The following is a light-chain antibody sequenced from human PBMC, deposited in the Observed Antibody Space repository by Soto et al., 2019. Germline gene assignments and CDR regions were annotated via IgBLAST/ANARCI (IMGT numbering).Light chain of an antibody. CDR2: GAS. Sequence: EIVMTQSPATLSVSPGERVTLSCRASQSVSSRLAWYHQKPGQSPRLLIYGASTRATGIPDRFSGSGSGTDFTLTISRLEPEDFAVYYCQQYGSSPQVTFGQGTRLEIK. CDR1: QSVSSR. CDR3: QQYGSSPQVT. J-gene: IGKJ5*01. V-gene: IGKV3-20*01.